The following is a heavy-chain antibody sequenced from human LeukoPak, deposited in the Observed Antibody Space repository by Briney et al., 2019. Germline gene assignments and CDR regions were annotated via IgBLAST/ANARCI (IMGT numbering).Heavy chain of an antibody. D-gene: IGHD4-17*01. V-gene: IGHV3-23*01. J-gene: IGHJ6*03. Sequence: PGGSLRLSCAASGFTFGAHAMSWVRQAPGKGLEWVSAINHGGSATYYADSVKGRFSISRDSSKNTLYLQMNSLKVEDTALYYCVKESPYAPSRYFYMDVWGQGTTVTVSS. CDR2: INHGGSAT. CDR1: GFTFGAHA. CDR3: VKESPYAPSRYFYMDV.